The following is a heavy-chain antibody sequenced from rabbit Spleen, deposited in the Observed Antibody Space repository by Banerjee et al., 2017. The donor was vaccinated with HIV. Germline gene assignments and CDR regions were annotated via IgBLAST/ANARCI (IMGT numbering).Heavy chain of an antibody. V-gene: IGHV1S40*01. CDR1: GVSFSGDSY. J-gene: IGHJ6*01. CDR3: ARDTSSSFSSYGMDL. Sequence: QSLEESGGDLVKPGASLTRTCIASGVSFSGDSYMCWVRQAPGKGLEWIACIDTGSSGFTYFATWAKGRFTISKTSSTTVTLQMTSLTAADTATYFCARDTSSSFSSYGMDLWGPGTLVTVS. CDR2: IDTGSSGFT. D-gene: IGHD1-1*01.